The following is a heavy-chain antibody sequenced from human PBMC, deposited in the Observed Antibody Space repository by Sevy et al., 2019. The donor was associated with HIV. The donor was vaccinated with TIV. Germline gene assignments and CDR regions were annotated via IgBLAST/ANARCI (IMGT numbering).Heavy chain of an antibody. V-gene: IGHV3-53*04. CDR2: IYSGGST. Sequence: GGSLRLSCAASGFTVSSNYMSWVRQAPGKGLEWVSVIYSGGSTYYADSVKGRFTISRHNSKNTLYLQMNSLRAEDTAVYYCARKGGCTNGVCYTHAFDIWGQGTMVTVSS. CDR1: GFTVSSNY. J-gene: IGHJ3*02. D-gene: IGHD2-8*01. CDR3: ARKGGCTNGVCYTHAFDI.